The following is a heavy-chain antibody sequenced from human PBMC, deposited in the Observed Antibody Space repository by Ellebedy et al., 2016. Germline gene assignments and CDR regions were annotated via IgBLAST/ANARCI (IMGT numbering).Heavy chain of an antibody. V-gene: IGHV3-33*01. CDR2: IWYDGSNK. D-gene: IGHD5-12*01. CDR3: ARDQIVATNPPGAFDI. CDR1: GFTFSSYG. Sequence: GGSLRLSCAASGFTFSSYGMHWVRQAPGKGLEWVAVIWYDGSNKYYADSVKGRFTISRDNSKNTLYLQMNSLRAEDTAVYYCARDQIVATNPPGAFDIWGQGTMVTVSS. J-gene: IGHJ3*02.